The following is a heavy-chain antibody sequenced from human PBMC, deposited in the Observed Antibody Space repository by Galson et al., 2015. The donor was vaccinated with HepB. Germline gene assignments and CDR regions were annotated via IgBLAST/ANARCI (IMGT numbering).Heavy chain of an antibody. Sequence: QSGAEVKKPGESLRISCQTSGYKFTDYWITWVRQMPGKGLEWMERVDPSDSYSDYSPSFQGHATMSADKSINTAYLQWSSLKASDTAIYFCARPVSQIGVYDYYGMDVWGQGTTVIVSS. CDR1: GYKFTDYW. J-gene: IGHJ6*02. D-gene: IGHD3-16*01. CDR2: VDPSDSYS. CDR3: ARPVSQIGVYDYYGMDV. V-gene: IGHV5-10-1*01.